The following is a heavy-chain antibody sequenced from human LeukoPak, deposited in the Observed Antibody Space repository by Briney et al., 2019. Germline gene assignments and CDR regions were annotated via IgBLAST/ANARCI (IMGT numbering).Heavy chain of an antibody. CDR3: ARDLYYYYGMDV. V-gene: IGHV4-34*01. J-gene: IGHJ6*02. Sequence: SETLSLTCAVYGGSFSGYYWSWIRQPPGKGLEWIGEINHSGSTNYNPSLKSRATISVDTSKNQFSLKLSSVTAADTAVYYCARDLYYYYGMDVWGQGTTVTVSS. CDR2: INHSGST. CDR1: GGSFSGYY.